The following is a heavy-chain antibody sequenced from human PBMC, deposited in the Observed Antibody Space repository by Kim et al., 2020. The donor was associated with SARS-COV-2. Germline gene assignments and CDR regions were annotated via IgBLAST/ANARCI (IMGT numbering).Heavy chain of an antibody. CDR1: GDSITHYF. V-gene: IGHV4-59*08. D-gene: IGHD3-10*01. J-gene: IGHJ5*01. CDR3: ARRVSMVIWGSSDPSNWL. Sequence: SETLSLTCTVSGDSITHYFWNWIRQSPGNGLEWIGHVSHSGNNVYNPSFESRLTLFMDTAKNQFSHNLRSVTDADTAVYYCARRVSMVIWGSSDPSNWL. CDR2: VSHSGNN.